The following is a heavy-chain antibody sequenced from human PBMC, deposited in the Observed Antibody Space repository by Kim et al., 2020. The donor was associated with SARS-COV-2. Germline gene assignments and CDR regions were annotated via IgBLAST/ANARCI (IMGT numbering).Heavy chain of an antibody. V-gene: IGHV3-73*01. D-gene: IGHD3-3*01. CDR2: IRSKANSYAT. J-gene: IGHJ3*02. Sequence: GGSLRLSCAASGFTFSGSAMHWVRQASGKGLEWVGRIRSKANSYATAYAASVKGRFTISRDDSKNTAYLQLNSLKTEDTAVYYCTRVHGNTLVFWDAFDIWGQETMVTVSS. CDR3: TRVHGNTLVFWDAFDI. CDR1: GFTFSGSA.